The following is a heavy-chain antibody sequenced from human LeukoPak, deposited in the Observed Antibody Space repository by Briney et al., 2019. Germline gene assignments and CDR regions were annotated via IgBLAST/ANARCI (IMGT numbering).Heavy chain of an antibody. CDR3: AREGPGAAAGVYYHSMDV. D-gene: IGHD6-13*01. CDR2: ISSNGGST. CDR1: GFTFSSYP. V-gene: IGHV3-64*01. J-gene: IGHJ6*02. Sequence: PGGSLRLSCAASGFTFSSYPMHWVRQAPGKGLEYVSTISSNGGSTNYANSVKGRFTISRDNSKNTLYLQMGSLRAEDMGVYYCAREGPGAAAGVYYHSMDVWGQGTTVTVSS.